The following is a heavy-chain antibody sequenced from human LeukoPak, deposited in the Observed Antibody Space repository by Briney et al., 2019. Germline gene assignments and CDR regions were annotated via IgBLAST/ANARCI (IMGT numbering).Heavy chain of an antibody. J-gene: IGHJ4*02. D-gene: IGHD3-10*01. CDR1: GGSISSGDYY. V-gene: IGHV4-30-4*01. CDR2: IYYSGST. Sequence: PSETLSLTCTVSGGSISSGDYYWSWIHQPPGKGLEWIGYIYYSGSTYYNPSLKSRVTISVDTSKNQFSLKLSSVTAADTAVYYCASAMSITMVRGVTVDYWGQGTPVTVSS. CDR3: ASAMSITMVRGVTVDY.